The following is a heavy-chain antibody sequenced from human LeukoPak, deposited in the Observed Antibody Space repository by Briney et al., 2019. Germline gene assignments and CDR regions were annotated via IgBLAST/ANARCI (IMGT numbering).Heavy chain of an antibody. Sequence: GGSLRLSCAASGFTFSSYWMHWVRQAPGKGLVWVSRTNSDGSSTSYADSVKGRFTISRDNAKNTLYLHMNSLRADDTAVYYCVRDALTGTTRWDYWGQGTLVTVSS. CDR1: GFTFSSYW. CDR3: VRDALTGTTRWDY. V-gene: IGHV3-74*01. D-gene: IGHD1-20*01. CDR2: TNSDGSST. J-gene: IGHJ4*02.